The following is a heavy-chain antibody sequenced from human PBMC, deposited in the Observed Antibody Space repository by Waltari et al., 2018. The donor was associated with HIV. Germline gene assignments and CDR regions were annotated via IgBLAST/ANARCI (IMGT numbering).Heavy chain of an antibody. J-gene: IGHJ4*02. CDR3: AREAFRAGYY. V-gene: IGHV4-61*02. Sequence: QVQLQESGPGLVKPSQPLSLPCTVSGGPISSGSYYSSWIRQPAGKGLEWIGRIYTSGSTNYNPSLKSRVTISVDTSKNQFSLKLSSVTAADTAVYYCAREAFRAGYYWGQGTLVTVSS. CDR1: GGPISSGSYY. D-gene: IGHD3-3*02. CDR2: IYTSGST.